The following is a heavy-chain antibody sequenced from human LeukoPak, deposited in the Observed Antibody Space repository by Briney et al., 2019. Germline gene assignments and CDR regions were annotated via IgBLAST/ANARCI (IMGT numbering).Heavy chain of an antibody. Sequence: GGSLRLSCAASGFTFSNYAMSWVRQAPGKGLEWVSAISGSGGSTYYADSVKGRFTISRDNSKATLYRQMNSLRAEDTAVYYCAKNAYDSSGYHPDYWGQGTLVTVSS. D-gene: IGHD3-22*01. CDR1: GFTFSNYA. V-gene: IGHV3-23*01. CDR2: ISGSGGST. CDR3: AKNAYDSSGYHPDY. J-gene: IGHJ4*02.